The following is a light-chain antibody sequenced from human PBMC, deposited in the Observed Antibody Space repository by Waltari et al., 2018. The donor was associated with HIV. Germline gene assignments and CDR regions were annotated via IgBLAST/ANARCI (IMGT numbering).Light chain of an antibody. V-gene: IGKV3-20*01. Sequence: EIVLTQSPGTLSLSPGERATLSCRASQSVTSSYLAWYQQKPGRAPRLLIYAASSRATGIPDRFSGIGSGTDFTLTISRLEPKDFAVYYCQHYGSSLFGPGTKVDIK. CDR3: QHYGSSL. CDR2: AAS. CDR1: QSVTSSY. J-gene: IGKJ3*01.